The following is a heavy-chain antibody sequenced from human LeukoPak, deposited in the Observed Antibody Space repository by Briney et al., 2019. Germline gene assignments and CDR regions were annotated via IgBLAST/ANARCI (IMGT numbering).Heavy chain of an antibody. D-gene: IGHD4-17*01. V-gene: IGHV3-43D*03. J-gene: IGHJ5*02. CDR1: GFTFDDYG. CDR2: ISWDGGTT. Sequence: PGGSVRLSCAASGFTFDDYGMHWVRQSPGKGLKWVSLISWDGGTTYYADSVKGRFTISRDNSKNTLYLQMNSLRAEDTAVYYCAKDPNQVTTNWFDPWGQGTLVTVSS. CDR3: AKDPNQVTTNWFDP.